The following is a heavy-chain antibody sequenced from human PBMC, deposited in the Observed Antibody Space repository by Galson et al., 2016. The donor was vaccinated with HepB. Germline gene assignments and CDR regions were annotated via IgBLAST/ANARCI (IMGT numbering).Heavy chain of an antibody. Sequence: SVKVSCKASGYNFNTYNINWVRQAPGQGLEWVGWISIYNDDTKYAQNFQGRVTMTTDRSTNTVYMELRSLRYDDTAVYYCTREPIFGVIVMAHWGQGTLVTVSS. J-gene: IGHJ4*02. CDR3: TREPIFGVIVMAH. CDR1: GYNFNTYN. V-gene: IGHV1-18*01. D-gene: IGHD3-3*01. CDR2: ISIYNDDT.